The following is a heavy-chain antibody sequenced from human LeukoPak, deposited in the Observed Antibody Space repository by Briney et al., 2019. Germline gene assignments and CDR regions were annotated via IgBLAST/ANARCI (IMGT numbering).Heavy chain of an antibody. CDR1: GFTFSSYG. J-gene: IGHJ6*03. V-gene: IGHV3-30*02. CDR3: AKSSGSYYYYYYMDV. Sequence: GGSLRLSCAASGFTFSSYGMHWFRQAPGKGLEWVAFIRYDGSNKYYADSVKGRFTISRDNSKNTLYLQMNSLRAEDTAVYYCAKSSGSYYYYYYMDVWGKGTTVTISS. D-gene: IGHD1-26*01. CDR2: IRYDGSNK.